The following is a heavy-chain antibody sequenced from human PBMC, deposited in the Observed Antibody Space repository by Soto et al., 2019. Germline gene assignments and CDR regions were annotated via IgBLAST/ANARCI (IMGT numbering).Heavy chain of an antibody. CDR1: GGTFRNYP. J-gene: IGHJ4*02. CDR3: XRXXXVVXNYFES. V-gene: IGHV1-69*02. CDR2: IFPLTDIP. Sequence: QVQLVQSGTEVKKPGSSVKVSCKASGGTFRNYPINWVRQAPGQGLEWMGSIFPLTDIPDYAQNFQARLTISADKSTSTAYMELSSLTSDDTAMXXCXRXXXVVXNYFESWGQGTLVTVSS.